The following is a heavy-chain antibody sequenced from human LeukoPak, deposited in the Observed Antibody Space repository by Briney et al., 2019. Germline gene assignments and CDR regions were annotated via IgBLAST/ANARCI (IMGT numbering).Heavy chain of an antibody. Sequence: SETLSLTCIVSGGSISSFYWSWIRQPDGEGLEWMGYIYYSGSANYNPSLKSRVTISVDTSKNQFSLNLSSVTAADTAVYYCARHPHIAAAVDSWGQGTLVTVSS. V-gene: IGHV4-59*08. J-gene: IGHJ4*02. CDR1: GGSISSFY. CDR2: IYYSGSA. CDR3: ARHPHIAAAVDS. D-gene: IGHD6-13*01.